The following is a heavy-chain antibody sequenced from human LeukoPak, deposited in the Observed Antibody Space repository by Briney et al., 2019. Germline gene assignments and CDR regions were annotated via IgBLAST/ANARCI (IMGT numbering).Heavy chain of an antibody. J-gene: IGHJ5*02. V-gene: IGHV3-7*05. D-gene: IGHD6-19*01. CDR1: GFTFSSYW. CDR2: IKEDGSEK. CDR3: ARLITVAGTNWFDP. Sequence: PGGSLRLSCAAPGFTFSSYWMSWVRQAPGKGLEWVANIKEDGSEKYYVDSVKGRFTISRDNAKKSLYLQMNSLRAEDTAVYYCARLITVAGTNWFDPWGQGTLVTVSS.